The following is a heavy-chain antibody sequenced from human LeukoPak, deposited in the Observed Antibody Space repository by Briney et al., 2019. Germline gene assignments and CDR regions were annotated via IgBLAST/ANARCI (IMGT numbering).Heavy chain of an antibody. Sequence: ASVKVSCKASGYTFTSYDINWVRQATGQGLEWMGWMNPNSGNTGYAQKFQGRVTITRNTSISTAYMELSSLRSEDTAVYYCAKTSAGIGGGYFDYWGQGTLVTVSS. J-gene: IGHJ4*02. CDR2: MNPNSGNT. CDR3: AKTSAGIGGGYFDY. V-gene: IGHV1-8*03. D-gene: IGHD3-16*01. CDR1: GYTFTSYD.